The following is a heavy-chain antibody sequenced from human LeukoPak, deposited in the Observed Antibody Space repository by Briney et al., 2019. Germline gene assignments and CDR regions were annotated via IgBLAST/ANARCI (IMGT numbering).Heavy chain of an antibody. Sequence: AGGSLRLSCEASGFNFRDYGMNWVRQAPGKGLEWVAFLNQDGGHKYYVDSVKGRFSLSRDNAKNSLYLQMNSLRVEDTAIYYCARAGDYYFHYWGQGTLVTVSS. V-gene: IGHV3-7*01. CDR2: LNQDGGHK. CDR3: ARAGDYYFHY. D-gene: IGHD4-17*01. J-gene: IGHJ4*02. CDR1: GFNFRDYG.